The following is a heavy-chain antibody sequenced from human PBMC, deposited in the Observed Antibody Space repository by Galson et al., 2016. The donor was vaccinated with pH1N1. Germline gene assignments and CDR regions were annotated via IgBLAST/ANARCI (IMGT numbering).Heavy chain of an antibody. CDR2: IYPADSDT. Sequence: QSGAEVKKPGESLKISCKGSGYRFSNYWIGWVRQMPGKGLECMGLIYPADSDTRYSPSFQGQITISTDKSITTAYLQWSSLKASDTAIYYCAGRRGGLYYFDYWGQGSLVTVSS. CDR1: GYRFSNYW. V-gene: IGHV5-51*01. J-gene: IGHJ4*02. CDR3: AGRRGGLYYFDY. D-gene: IGHD2-15*01.